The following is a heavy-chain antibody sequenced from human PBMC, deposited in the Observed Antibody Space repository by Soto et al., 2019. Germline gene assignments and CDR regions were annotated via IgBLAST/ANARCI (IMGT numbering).Heavy chain of an antibody. D-gene: IGHD2-15*01. V-gene: IGHV3-13*04. CDR3: ARESVAEEYFDL. CDR2: IGSTGDT. Sequence: EVQLVESGGGLVQPGGSLGLSCAASGFAFSTYDIHWVRQVTGQGLEWVSGIGSTGDTYYSVSLKGRFTISRENAKISLYLQMNSLRAEDTAVYYCARESVAEEYFDLWGRGTLVTGPS. CDR1: GFAFSTYD. J-gene: IGHJ2*01.